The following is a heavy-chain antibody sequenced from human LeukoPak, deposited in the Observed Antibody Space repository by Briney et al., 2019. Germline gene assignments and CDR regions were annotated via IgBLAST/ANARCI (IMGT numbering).Heavy chain of an antibody. Sequence: GGSLRLSCAASGFTFSSDGMHWVRQAPGKGLEWVAVIWYDGSNKYYADSVKGRFTISRDNSKNTLYLQMNSLRAEDTAVYYCARDSGRYGMDVWGQGTTVTVSS. D-gene: IGHD1-1*01. CDR1: GFTFSSDG. CDR3: ARDSGRYGMDV. CDR2: IWYDGSNK. V-gene: IGHV3-33*01. J-gene: IGHJ6*02.